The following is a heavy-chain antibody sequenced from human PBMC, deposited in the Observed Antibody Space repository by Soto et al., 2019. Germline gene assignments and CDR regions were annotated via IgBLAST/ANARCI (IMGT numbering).Heavy chain of an antibody. CDR2: FDPEDGET. J-gene: IGHJ3*02. CDR3: ATGTSSGYPDAFDI. V-gene: IGHV1-24*01. D-gene: IGHD3-22*01. Sequence: ASVKVSCKVSGYTLTELSMQWVRQAPGKGLEWMGGFDPEDGETIYAQKFQGRVTMTEDTSTDTAYMELSSLRSEDTAVYYCATGTSSGYPDAFDIWGQGTMVTVSS. CDR1: GYTLTELS.